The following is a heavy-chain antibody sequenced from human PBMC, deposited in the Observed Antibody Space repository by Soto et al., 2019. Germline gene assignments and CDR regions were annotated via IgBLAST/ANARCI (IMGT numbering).Heavy chain of an antibody. CDR2: IYYSGST. V-gene: IGHV4-39*01. CDR3: ARHVKLISPRPGYYFDY. J-gene: IGHJ4*02. CDR1: GGSISSSSYY. D-gene: IGHD3-16*01. Sequence: PSETLSLTCTVSGGSISSSSYYWGWIRQPPGKGLEWIGSIYYSGSTYYNPSLKSRVTISVDTSKNQFSLKLSSVTAADTAVYNCARHVKLISPRPGYYFDYWGQGTLVTVSS.